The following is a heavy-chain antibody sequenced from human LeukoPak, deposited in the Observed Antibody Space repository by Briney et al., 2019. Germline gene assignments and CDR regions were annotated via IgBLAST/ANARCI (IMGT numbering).Heavy chain of an antibody. CDR1: GFTFSSYA. Sequence: GGSLRLACAASGFTFSSYAMSWVRQAPGKGLEWVSAISGSGGNTYYADSVKGRFTISRDNSKNTLYLQMNSLRAEDTAVYYCAKEEDDIWSGYFYPWGQGTLVTVSS. CDR2: ISGSGGNT. D-gene: IGHD3-3*01. CDR3: AKEEDDIWSGYFYP. V-gene: IGHV3-23*01. J-gene: IGHJ5*02.